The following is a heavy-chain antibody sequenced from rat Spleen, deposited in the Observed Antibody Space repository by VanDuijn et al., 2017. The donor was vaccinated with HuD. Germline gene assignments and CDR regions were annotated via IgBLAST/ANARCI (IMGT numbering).Heavy chain of an antibody. CDR2: ISYDGSST. V-gene: IGHV5-29*01. J-gene: IGHJ2*01. D-gene: IGHD1-1*01. CDR3: ARHKDYYSGEDYVDY. Sequence: EVQLVESGGGLVQPGRSLKLSCAASGFTFSNYGMAWVRQAPTKGLEWVATISYDGSSTYYRDSVKGRFTISRDNAKSTLYLQMDSLRSEDTATYYWARHKDYYSGEDYVDYWGQGVMVTVSS. CDR1: GFTFSNYG.